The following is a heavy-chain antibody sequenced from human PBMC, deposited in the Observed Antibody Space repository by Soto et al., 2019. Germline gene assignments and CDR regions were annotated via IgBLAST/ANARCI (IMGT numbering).Heavy chain of an antibody. CDR3: AREWTTGNWFDP. CDR2: IYSGGST. J-gene: IGHJ5*02. V-gene: IGHV3-66*01. CDR1: GFTVSSNY. Sequence: QAGGSLRLSCAASGFTVSSNYMSWVRQAPGKGLEWVSVIYSGGSTYYADSVKGRFTISRDNSKNTLYLQMNSLRAEDTAVYYCAREWTTGNWFDPWGQGTLVTVSS.